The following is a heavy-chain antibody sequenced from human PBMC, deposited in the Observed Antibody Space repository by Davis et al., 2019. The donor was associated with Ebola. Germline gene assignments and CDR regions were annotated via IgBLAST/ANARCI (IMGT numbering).Heavy chain of an antibody. D-gene: IGHD3-10*01. CDR1: GGSVSSDTYS. V-gene: IGHV4-30-2*01. CDR2: IYHNGST. J-gene: IGHJ4*02. Sequence: MPSETLSLTCAVSGGSVSSDTYSWSWIRQPPGKGLEWIGYIYHNGSTYYRPSLKSRLTISVDRSKNQFSLKLSSVTAADTAVYYCARVGAIKGVDYWGQGTLVTVSS. CDR3: ARVGAIKGVDY.